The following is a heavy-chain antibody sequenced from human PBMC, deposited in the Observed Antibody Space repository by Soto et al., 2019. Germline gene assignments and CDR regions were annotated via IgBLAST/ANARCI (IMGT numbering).Heavy chain of an antibody. V-gene: IGHV4-31*03. J-gene: IGHJ4*02. Sequence: QVQLQESGPGLVKPSQTLSLTCTVSGGAISSGGYYWSWIRQHPGKGLECLGYIYYSGSTYYTPSLKSRVTISVDTSKNQFSLKLSSVTAADTAVYYCTRVYNWNYSLWGQGTLVTVSS. D-gene: IGHD1-1*01. CDR2: IYYSGST. CDR1: GGAISSGGYY. CDR3: TRVYNWNYSL.